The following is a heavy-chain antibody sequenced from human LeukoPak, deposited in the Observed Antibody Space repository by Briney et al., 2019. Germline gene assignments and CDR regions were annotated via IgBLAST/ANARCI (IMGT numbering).Heavy chain of an antibody. J-gene: IGHJ4*02. D-gene: IGHD3-9*01. Sequence: ASVKVSCKASGYTFTGYYMHWVRQAPAQGLEWMGWIKPDSGGTNYAQKFQGRVTMTRDTSISTAYMELSRLRSDDTAVYYCARARLGLLRYFDWLLSYWGQGTLVTVSS. CDR1: GYTFTGYY. CDR2: IKPDSGGT. V-gene: IGHV1-2*02. CDR3: ARARLGLLRYFDWLLSY.